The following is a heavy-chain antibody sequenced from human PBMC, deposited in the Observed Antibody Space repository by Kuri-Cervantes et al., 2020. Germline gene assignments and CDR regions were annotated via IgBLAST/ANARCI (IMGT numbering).Heavy chain of an antibody. D-gene: IGHD5-18*01. CDR3: ARDRGYSYGYRHAFDI. CDR1: GFTFSSYS. Sequence: GESLKIPCAASGFTFSSYSVNWVRQAPGKGLEWVSYISSSSTIYYADSVKGRFTISRDNAKNSLYLQMNSLRDEDTAAYYCARDRGYSYGYRHAFDIWGQGTMVTVSS. CDR2: ISSSSTI. J-gene: IGHJ3*02. V-gene: IGHV3-48*02.